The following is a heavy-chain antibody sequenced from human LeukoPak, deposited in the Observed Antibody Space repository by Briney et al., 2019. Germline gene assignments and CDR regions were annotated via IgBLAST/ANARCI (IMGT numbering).Heavy chain of an antibody. J-gene: IGHJ4*02. CDR3: ARDVLLEDYYFDY. D-gene: IGHD4/OR15-4a*01. V-gene: IGHV1-2*02. CDR2: INPSSGGT. Sequence: ASVKVSCKASGYTFTGYYMHWVRQAPGQGLEWMGWINPSSGGTNYAQKFQGRVTMTRDTSISTAYMELSRLRSDDTAVYYCARDVLLEDYYFDYWGQGTLVTVSS. CDR1: GYTFTGYY.